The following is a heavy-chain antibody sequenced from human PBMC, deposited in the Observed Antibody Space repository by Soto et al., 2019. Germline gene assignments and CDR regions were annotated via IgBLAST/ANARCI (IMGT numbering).Heavy chain of an antibody. J-gene: IGHJ6*03. CDR3: ARPVNYYYYYMDV. Sequence: QLQLQESGPGLVKPSETLSLTCTVSGGSISSSTSYWGWIRQPPGKGLEWIGSINYSGSTYYSPSLTSRVTISADTSKTQFSLKLSSVTAADTAVYYCARPVNYYYYYMDVWGKGTMVTVSS. CDR2: INYSGST. V-gene: IGHV4-39*01. CDR1: GGSISSSTSY.